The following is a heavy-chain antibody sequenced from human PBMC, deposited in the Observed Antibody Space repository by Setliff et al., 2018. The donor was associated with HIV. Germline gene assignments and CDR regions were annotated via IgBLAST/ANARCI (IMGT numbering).Heavy chain of an antibody. D-gene: IGHD3-22*01. Sequence: ASVKVSCKASGYTFTSYAMNWVRQAPGQGLEWMGWINTNTGNPTYAQGFTGRFVLSLDTSVSTAYLQISSLKAEDIAVYYCARDGYYYDSSGHLAYYFDYWGQGTLVTVSS. CDR3: ARDGYYYDSSGHLAYYFDY. J-gene: IGHJ4*02. CDR2: INTNTGNP. V-gene: IGHV7-4-1*02. CDR1: GYTFTSYA.